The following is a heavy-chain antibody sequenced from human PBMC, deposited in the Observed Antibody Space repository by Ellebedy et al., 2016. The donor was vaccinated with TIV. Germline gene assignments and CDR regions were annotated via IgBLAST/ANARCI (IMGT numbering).Heavy chain of an antibody. CDR3: AKKQAGGTAVTSAFDV. Sequence: GESLKISXAASGFAFSSYGFHWVRQAPGKGLEWGAAIAYDADVKKYEDSVKGRFTISRDDSKNTVYLQMNSLRDEDTARYYCAKKQAGGTAVTSAFDVWGQGTKVTVSS. J-gene: IGHJ3*01. V-gene: IGHV3-30*18. D-gene: IGHD4-11*01. CDR1: GFAFSSYG. CDR2: IAYDADVK.